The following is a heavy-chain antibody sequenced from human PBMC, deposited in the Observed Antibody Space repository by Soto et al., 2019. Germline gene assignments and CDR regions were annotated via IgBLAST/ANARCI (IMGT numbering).Heavy chain of an antibody. D-gene: IGHD3-9*01. CDR2: IWYDGSNK. CDR3: ARDSSNYDILTGPDAFDI. J-gene: IGHJ3*02. CDR1: GFTFSSYG. Sequence: PGGSLRLSCAASGFTFSSYGMHWVRQAPGKGLEWVAVIWYDGSNKYYADSVKGRFTISRGNSKNTLYLQMNSLRAEDTAVYYCARDSSNYDILTGPDAFDIWGQGTMVTVSS. V-gene: IGHV3-33*01.